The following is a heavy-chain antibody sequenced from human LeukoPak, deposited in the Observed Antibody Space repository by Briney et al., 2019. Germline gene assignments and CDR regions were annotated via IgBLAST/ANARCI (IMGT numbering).Heavy chain of an antibody. CDR2: IGPHSTFT. CDR3: VREGEGPLSKDFDY. Sequence: ASMKVSCKSSGFTFTDHYIHWVRQGPGQGLEWMGYIGPHSTFTSSPQEFQGRVTMTRDASMSTAYMELTRLTSDDTAVYYCVREGEGPLSKDFDYWGQGTLVTVSP. CDR1: GFTFTDHY. J-gene: IGHJ4*02. D-gene: IGHD2/OR15-2a*01. V-gene: IGHV1-2*02.